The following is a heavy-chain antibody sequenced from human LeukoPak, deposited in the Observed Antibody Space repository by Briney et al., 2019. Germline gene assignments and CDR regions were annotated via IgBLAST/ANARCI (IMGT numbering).Heavy chain of an antibody. D-gene: IGHD3-10*01. V-gene: IGHV4-39*01. CDR1: VGSISSSSYY. CDR2: IYYSGST. CDR3: ARSHMVRGVHDAFDI. J-gene: IGHJ3*02. Sequence: PSETLSLTCTVSVGSISSSSYYWGWIRQPPGKGLEWIGSIYYSGSTYYNPSLKSRVTISVDTSKNQFSLKLSSVTAADTAVYYCARSHMVRGVHDAFDIWGQGTMVTVSS.